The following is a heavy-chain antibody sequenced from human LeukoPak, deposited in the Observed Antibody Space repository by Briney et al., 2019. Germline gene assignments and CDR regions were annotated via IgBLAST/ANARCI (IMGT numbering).Heavy chain of an antibody. CDR1: GYTFTSYA. D-gene: IGHD5-12*01. J-gene: IGHJ4*02. Sequence: GASVKVSCKASGYTFTSYAMHWVRQAPGQRLEWMGWINAGNGNTKYSQKFQGRVTITRDTSESTAYMELSSLRSEDTAVYYCARGRSSGYENYFDYWGQGTLVTVSS. CDR3: ARGRSSGYENYFDY. V-gene: IGHV1-3*01. CDR2: INAGNGNT.